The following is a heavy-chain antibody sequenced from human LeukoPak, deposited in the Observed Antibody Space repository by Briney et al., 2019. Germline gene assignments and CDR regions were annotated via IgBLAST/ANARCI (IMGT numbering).Heavy chain of an antibody. CDR1: GVTFSSYA. V-gene: IGHV3-23*01. CDR2: ISSSGGRT. CDR3: AKEILDTPSYYYAMDV. Sequence: GGSLRLSCAASGVTFSSYAMDWVRQAPGEGLECVSDISSSGGRTYYADSVRGRFTISRDNSKNTLSLQVHSLRAEDTAVYYCAKEILDTPSYYYAMDVWGQGTTVTVSS. D-gene: IGHD2-2*02. J-gene: IGHJ6*02.